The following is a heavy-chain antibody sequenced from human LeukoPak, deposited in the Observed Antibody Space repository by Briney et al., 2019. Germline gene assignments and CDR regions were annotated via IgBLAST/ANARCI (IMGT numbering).Heavy chain of an antibody. V-gene: IGHV1-46*01. CDR1: GYMFTNYY. J-gene: IGHJ4*02. CDR3: GRDDGYCGGDCYSGVDY. CDR2: INTSDGGT. D-gene: IGHD2-21*02. Sequence: ASLKVSCKASGYMFTNYYMHWVRQAPGQGLEWMGVINTSDGGTSYAQKFQGRVTVTRDTSTSTVCMELSSLRSEDTAVYYCGRDDGYCGGDCYSGVDYWGQGTLVTVSS.